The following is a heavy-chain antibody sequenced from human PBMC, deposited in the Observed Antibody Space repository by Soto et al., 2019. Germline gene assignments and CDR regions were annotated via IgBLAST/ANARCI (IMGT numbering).Heavy chain of an antibody. Sequence: GGSLRLSCAASGVTFSSYWMHWARQAPGKGLVWVSRIDDDGSSASYADSVKGRFTISRDNAKNTLYLQMNSLRAEDTAVYYCARGRYSSSLNYGMDVWGQGTTVTVSS. D-gene: IGHD6-13*01. CDR3: ARGRYSSSLNYGMDV. CDR1: GVTFSSYW. V-gene: IGHV3-74*01. CDR2: IDDDGSSA. J-gene: IGHJ6*02.